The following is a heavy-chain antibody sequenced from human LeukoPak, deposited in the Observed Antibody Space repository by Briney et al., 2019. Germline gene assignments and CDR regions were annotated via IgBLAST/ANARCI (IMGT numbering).Heavy chain of an antibody. CDR2: IYYSGST. Sequence: PSETLSLTCTVSGGSISSYYWSWIRQPPGKGLEWIGYIYYSGSTNYNPSLKSRVTISVDTSKNQFSLKLSSVTAADTAVYYCARASSGQCFDYWGQGTLVTVSS. J-gene: IGHJ4*02. D-gene: IGHD6-19*01. CDR1: GGSISSYY. CDR3: ARASSGQCFDY. V-gene: IGHV4-59*01.